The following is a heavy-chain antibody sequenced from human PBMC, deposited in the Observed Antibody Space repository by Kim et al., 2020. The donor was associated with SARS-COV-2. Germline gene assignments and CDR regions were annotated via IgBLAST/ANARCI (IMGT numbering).Heavy chain of an antibody. Sequence: ASVKVSCKASGYTFTSYYMHWVRQAPGQGLEWMGIINPSGGSTSYAQKFQGRVTMTRDTSTSTVYMELSSLRSEDTAVYYCARENQAQSTAPILLWFRELSGLGAYWGQGTLVTVSS. D-gene: IGHD3-10*01. V-gene: IGHV1-46*01. CDR1: GYTFTSYY. CDR2: INPSGGST. J-gene: IGHJ4*02. CDR3: ARENQAQSTAPILLWFRELSGLGAY.